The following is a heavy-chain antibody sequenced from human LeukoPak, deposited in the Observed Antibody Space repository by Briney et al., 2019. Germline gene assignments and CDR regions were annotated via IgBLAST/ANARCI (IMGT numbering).Heavy chain of an antibody. D-gene: IGHD2-15*01. CDR3: ARGRIRGGGSCYYDY. Sequence: ASVKVSCKASGYTFTSYYMHWVRQAPGQGLEWMGIINPSGGSTSYAQKFQGRVTITADESTSTAYMELSSLRSEDTAVYYCARGRIRGGGSCYYDYWGQGTLVTVSS. CDR2: INPSGGST. CDR1: GYTFTSYY. J-gene: IGHJ4*02. V-gene: IGHV1-46*01.